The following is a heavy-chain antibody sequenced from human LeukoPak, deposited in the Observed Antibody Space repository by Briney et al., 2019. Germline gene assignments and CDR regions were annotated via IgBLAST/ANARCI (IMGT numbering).Heavy chain of an antibody. V-gene: IGHV4-59*12. Sequence: SETLSLTCTVSGGSINSYYWNWIRQPPGKGLEWIGFAYYTGSTYYNPSLKSRVTISVDTSKNQFSLNLSSVTAADTAVYFCARDEGSSYPFDYWGQGTLVTVSS. CDR2: AYYTGST. CDR3: ARDEGSSYPFDY. D-gene: IGHD2-2*01. J-gene: IGHJ4*02. CDR1: GGSINSYY.